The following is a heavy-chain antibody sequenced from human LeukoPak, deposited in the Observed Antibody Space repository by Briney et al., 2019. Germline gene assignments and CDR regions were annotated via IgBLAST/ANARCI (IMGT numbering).Heavy chain of an antibody. CDR3: ARGRDSSGYYPLFGY. Sequence: ASVKVSCKASGGTFSSYAISWVRQAPGQGLEWMGRIIPIFGTANYAQKFQGRVTITADKSTSTAYMELSSLRSEDTAVYYCARGRDSSGYYPLFGYWGQGTLVTVSS. D-gene: IGHD3-22*01. J-gene: IGHJ4*02. CDR2: IIPIFGTA. CDR1: GGTFSSYA. V-gene: IGHV1-69*06.